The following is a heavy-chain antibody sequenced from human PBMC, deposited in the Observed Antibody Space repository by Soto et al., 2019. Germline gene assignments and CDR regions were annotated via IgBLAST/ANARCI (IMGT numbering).Heavy chain of an antibody. CDR2: IYYSGST. J-gene: IGHJ6*02. CDR3: ASSSFLRSGDLFHGLDV. V-gene: IGHV4-39*01. D-gene: IGHD3-10*01. CDR1: GGSVSNNNYY. Sequence: SETLSLTCTVSGGSVSNNNYYWGWIRQPPGKGLVWIGDIYYSGSTYYNPSLKSRVTISVDTSKNQFSLKVRSVTAADTAVYYCASSSFLRSGDLFHGLDVWGQGTTVTVSS.